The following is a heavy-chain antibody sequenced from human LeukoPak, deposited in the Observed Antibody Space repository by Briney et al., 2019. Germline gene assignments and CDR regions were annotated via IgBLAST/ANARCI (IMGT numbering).Heavy chain of an antibody. J-gene: IGHJ4*02. V-gene: IGHV3-66*01. CDR2: IYGGGRT. CDR3: ARTDGFNKDYFDY. Sequence: GGSLRLSCAASGFTFSSYSMNWVRQAPGKGLEWVSVIYGGGRTYYADSVKGRFSISRDNSKNTLYLQMNSLRAEDTAVYFCARTDGFNKDYFDYWGQGTLVTVSS. CDR1: GFTFSSYS. D-gene: IGHD5-24*01.